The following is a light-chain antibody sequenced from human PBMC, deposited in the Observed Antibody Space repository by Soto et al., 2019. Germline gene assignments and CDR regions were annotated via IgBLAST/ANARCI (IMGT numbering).Light chain of an antibody. Sequence: IQMTQSPSSLSASVGDRLSITCRASEVITNDLGWYQQKPGKAPKLLIYKASSLESGVPSRFSGSGSGTEFTLTISSLQTDDFATYYCQQYNTYSKTFGRGTKVDIK. J-gene: IGKJ1*01. CDR3: QQYNTYSKT. CDR2: KAS. CDR1: EVITND. V-gene: IGKV1-17*01.